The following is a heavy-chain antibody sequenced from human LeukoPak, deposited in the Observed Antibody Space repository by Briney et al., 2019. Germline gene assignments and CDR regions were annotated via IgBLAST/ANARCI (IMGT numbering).Heavy chain of an antibody. CDR1: GFTFSGYA. CDR3: AKEVGDFWRPLDY. D-gene: IGHD3-3*01. CDR2: IKRSGDNT. V-gene: IGHV3-23*01. Sequence: GGSLRLSCAASGFTFSGYAMSWVRQAPGKGLEWVSGIKRSGDNTYYADSVKGRFTISGDNSKNTLYLQMNSLRADDTAVYHCAKEVGDFWRPLDYWGQGILVTVSS. J-gene: IGHJ4*02.